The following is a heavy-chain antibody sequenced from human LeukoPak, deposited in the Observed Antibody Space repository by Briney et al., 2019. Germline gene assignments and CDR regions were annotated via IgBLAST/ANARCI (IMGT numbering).Heavy chain of an antibody. Sequence: QSGGSLRLSCAATEFTFSDHYMDWVRQAPGKGLEWIGRTRNKANSYTTEYAASVKGRFTISRDDSKNSLYLQMNSLKTEDTAVYYCARWDSAVTGYYWGQGTLVTVSS. D-gene: IGHD3-9*01. J-gene: IGHJ4*02. CDR3: ARWDSAVTGYY. V-gene: IGHV3-72*01. CDR1: EFTFSDHY. CDR2: TRNKANSYTT.